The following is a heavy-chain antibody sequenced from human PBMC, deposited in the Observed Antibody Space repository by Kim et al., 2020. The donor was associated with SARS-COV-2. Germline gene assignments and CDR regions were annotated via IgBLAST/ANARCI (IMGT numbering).Heavy chain of an antibody. Sequence: SETLSLTCAVYGGSFSGYYWSWIRQPPGKGLEWIGEINHSGSTNYNPSLKSRVTISVDTSKNQFSLKLSSVTAADTAVYYCAALRRGSGYSSGLDYWGQGTLVTVSS. V-gene: IGHV4-34*01. CDR1: GGSFSGYY. J-gene: IGHJ4*02. CDR3: AALRRGSGYSSGLDY. CDR2: INHSGST. D-gene: IGHD6-19*01.